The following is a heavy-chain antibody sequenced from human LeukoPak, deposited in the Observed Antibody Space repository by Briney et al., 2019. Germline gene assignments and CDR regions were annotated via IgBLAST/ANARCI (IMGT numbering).Heavy chain of an antibody. D-gene: IGHD6-19*01. Sequence: PSETLSLTCTVSGGSISRYYWSWIRQPPGKGLEWIGYIYYSGSTNYNPSLKSRVTISVDTSKDQFSLKLSSVTAADTAVYYCARRSQQWLVFDYWGQGTLATVSS. CDR3: ARRSQQWLVFDY. CDR1: GGSISRYY. J-gene: IGHJ4*02. CDR2: IYYSGST. V-gene: IGHV4-59*01.